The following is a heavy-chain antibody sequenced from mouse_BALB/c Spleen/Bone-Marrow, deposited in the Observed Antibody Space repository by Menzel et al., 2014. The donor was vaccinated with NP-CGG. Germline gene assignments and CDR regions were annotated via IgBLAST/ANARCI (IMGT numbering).Heavy chain of an antibody. CDR3: ARALGDGYYYAMDY. CDR1: GYTFTSSW. D-gene: IGHD2-3*01. J-gene: IGHJ4*01. CDR2: IHPNSGNT. Sequence: QVQLQQSGSVLVRPGASVKLSCKASGYTFTSSWMHWAKQRPGQGLEWIGEIHPNSGNTNYNEKFKGKATLTVDTSSSTAYVDLSSLTAEDSAVYYCARALGDGYYYAMDYWGQGTSVTVSS. V-gene: IGHV1S130*01.